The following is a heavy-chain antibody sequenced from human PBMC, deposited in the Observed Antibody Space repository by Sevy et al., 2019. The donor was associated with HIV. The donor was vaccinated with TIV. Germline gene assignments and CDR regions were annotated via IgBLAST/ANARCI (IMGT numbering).Heavy chain of an antibody. V-gene: IGHV4-4*02. CDR1: GGSMSRSNW. D-gene: IGHD2-2*01. CDR2: IYHSGTT. CDR3: AAVSSTDVLSYYFDF. Sequence: SETLSLTCTVSGGSMSRSNWWSWVRQPPGKGLEWIGEIYHSGTTNYNPSLKSRVTISVDKSKNQFSLKLSSVTAADTAVYYCAAVSSTDVLSYYFDFWGQGTLVTVSS. J-gene: IGHJ4*02.